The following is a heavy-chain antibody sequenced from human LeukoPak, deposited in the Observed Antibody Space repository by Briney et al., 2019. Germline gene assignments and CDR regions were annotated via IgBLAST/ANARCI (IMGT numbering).Heavy chain of an antibody. CDR2: ISGDGHRT. J-gene: IGHJ4*02. CDR3: AKDLGYCSSTTCYFDY. D-gene: IGHD2-2*01. CDR1: GFTFSTYA. Sequence: GGSLRLSCAASGFTFSTYAMNWVRQAPGKGLEWVSGISGDGHRTYHAGSVKGRFTISRDNSKNTLSLQMNSLRAEDTAVYYCAKDLGYCSSTTCYFDYWGQGTLVTVSS. V-gene: IGHV3-23*01.